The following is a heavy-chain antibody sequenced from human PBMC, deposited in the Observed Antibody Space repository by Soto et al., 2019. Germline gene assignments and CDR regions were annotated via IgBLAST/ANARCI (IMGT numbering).Heavy chain of an antibody. J-gene: IGHJ4*02. D-gene: IGHD6-13*01. CDR3: ARDVAACDY. CDR1: GYTFTSYA. Sequence: QVQLVQSGAEEKKPGASVKVSCKASGYTFTSYAMHWVRQAPGQRLAWMGGINAGNGNTKHAQKLKGRVTITTDTSASTAYMEMSSLRAEDTSVYYCARDVAACDYWGQGTLVTVSS. CDR2: INAGNGNT. V-gene: IGHV1-3*05.